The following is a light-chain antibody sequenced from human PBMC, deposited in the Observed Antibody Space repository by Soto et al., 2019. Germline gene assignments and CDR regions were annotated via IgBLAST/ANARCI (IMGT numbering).Light chain of an antibody. J-gene: IGKJ4*01. CDR3: QQRRDWPPLT. CDR1: QNVSSY. V-gene: IGKV3-11*01. Sequence: EIVLTQSPATLSLSPGERATLSSRASQNVSSYLARYQQKPGQAPRLLIYDASNRATGIPARFSGSGSGTDFTLTISSLEPEDFAVYYCQQRRDWPPLTFGGGTKVEMK. CDR2: DAS.